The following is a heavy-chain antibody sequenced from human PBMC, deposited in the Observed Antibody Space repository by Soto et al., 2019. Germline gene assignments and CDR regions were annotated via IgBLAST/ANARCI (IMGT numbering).Heavy chain of an antibody. V-gene: IGHV3-74*01. J-gene: IGHJ4*02. Sequence: SLRVSWAAAGVTCGSYWMHLIRQAPGKGLVWVSRINSDGSSTSYADSVKGRFTISRDNAKNTLYLQMNSLRAEDTAVYYCAIRASYYDSSGYFDYWGQGTLVTVSS. CDR1: GVTCGSYW. CDR2: INSDGSST. CDR3: AIRASYYDSSGYFDY. D-gene: IGHD3-22*01.